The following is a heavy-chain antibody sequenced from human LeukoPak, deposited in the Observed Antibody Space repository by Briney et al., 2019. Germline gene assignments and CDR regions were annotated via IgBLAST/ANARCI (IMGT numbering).Heavy chain of an antibody. J-gene: IGHJ5*02. V-gene: IGHV1-2*02. Sequence: ASVKVSCKASGYTFTGYYMHWVRQAPGQGLEWMGWINPNSGGTNYAQKFQGRVTMTRDTSISTPYMELSRLRSDDTAVYYCARDRDISRSNWFDPWGQGTLVTVSS. CDR3: ARDRDISRSNWFDP. D-gene: IGHD2-2*01. CDR2: INPNSGGT. CDR1: GYTFTGYY.